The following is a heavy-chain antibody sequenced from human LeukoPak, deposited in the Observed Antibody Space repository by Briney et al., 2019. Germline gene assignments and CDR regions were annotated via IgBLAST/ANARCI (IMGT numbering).Heavy chain of an antibody. Sequence: GSLRLSCAASGFTFSSYSMNWVRQAPGKGLEWIGSIYYSGSTYYNPSLKSRVAVSLDTSKKQFSLKVNSVAAADTAVYYCARDRGAYFDLWGRGSLVTVSS. V-gene: IGHV4-39*07. CDR2: IYYSGST. J-gene: IGHJ2*01. D-gene: IGHD3-10*01. CDR1: GFTFSSYS. CDR3: ARDRGAYFDL.